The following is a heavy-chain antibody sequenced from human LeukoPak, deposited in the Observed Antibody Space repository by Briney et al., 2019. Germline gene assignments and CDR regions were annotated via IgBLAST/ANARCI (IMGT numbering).Heavy chain of an antibody. J-gene: IGHJ4*02. D-gene: IGHD1-26*01. Sequence: PGGSLRLSCAASGFTVDSNYMNWLRQAPGKGLEWVSVIYNSGNTYYADSVKGRFTISRDNSRNRLNLQMNSLRSEDTAIYYCARGGGYYGIDYWGQGTLVTVSS. CDR1: GFTVDSNY. CDR2: IYNSGNT. V-gene: IGHV3-66*02. CDR3: ARGGGYYGIDY.